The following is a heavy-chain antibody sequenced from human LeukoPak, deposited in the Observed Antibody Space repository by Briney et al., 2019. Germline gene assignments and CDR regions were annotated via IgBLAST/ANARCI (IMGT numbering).Heavy chain of an antibody. CDR2: ISSSSSYI. CDR1: GFAFSSYS. J-gene: IGHJ4*02. Sequence: GGSLRLSCAASGFAFSSYSMNWVRQAPGKGLEWVSSISSSSSYIYYADSVKGRFTISRDNAKNSLYLQMNSLRAEDTAVYYCARSNHYYDSSGYFRWGQGTLVTVSS. V-gene: IGHV3-21*01. D-gene: IGHD3-22*01. CDR3: ARSNHYYDSSGYFR.